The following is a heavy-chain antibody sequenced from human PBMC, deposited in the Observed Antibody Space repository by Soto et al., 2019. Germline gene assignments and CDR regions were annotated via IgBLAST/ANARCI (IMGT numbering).Heavy chain of an antibody. J-gene: IGHJ6*02. CDR3: ARGLLEQLLLEDDYFDMDV. D-gene: IGHD2-2*01. CDR2: IQRDGWEK. Sequence: EVQLVESGGGLVQPGGSLRLSCAASGFTFSSSWMSWVRQAPGKGLEWVADIQRDGWEKYFVDSVKGRFTISRDNAKNSLNLQRNSLRAEDTVLYYCARGLLEQLLLEDDYFDMDVWGQGTTVTVSS. V-gene: IGHV3-7*03. CDR1: GFTFSSSW.